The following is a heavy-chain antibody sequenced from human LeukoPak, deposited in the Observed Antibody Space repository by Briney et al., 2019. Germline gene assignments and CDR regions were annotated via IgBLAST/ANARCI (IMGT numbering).Heavy chain of an antibody. CDR3: ARGHYSMDV. D-gene: IGHD2-2*02. CDR1: GFIVSSYY. V-gene: IGHV3-53*01. Sequence: GGSLRLSCAASGFIVSSYYMSWVRQAPGKGLEWVSVIYSGGNTNYADSVKGRFTISRDNSKNTLYLQMNSLRAEDTAVYYCARGHYSMDVWGQGTTVTVSS. J-gene: IGHJ6*02. CDR2: IYSGGNT.